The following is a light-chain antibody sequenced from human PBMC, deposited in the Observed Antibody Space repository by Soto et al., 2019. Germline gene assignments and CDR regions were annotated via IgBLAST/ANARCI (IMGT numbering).Light chain of an antibody. CDR1: QNLYSY. Sequence: DIQMPQSPSSLSASVGDRVTITCRASQNLYSYLNWYLQKPGKAPDLLIYAASSLQSGVPSRFMGSGSGTDFTLTISRLQPGDFATYYCQQSYSTPRTFGQGTRVEIK. J-gene: IGKJ1*01. CDR2: AAS. CDR3: QQSYSTPRT. V-gene: IGKV1-39*01.